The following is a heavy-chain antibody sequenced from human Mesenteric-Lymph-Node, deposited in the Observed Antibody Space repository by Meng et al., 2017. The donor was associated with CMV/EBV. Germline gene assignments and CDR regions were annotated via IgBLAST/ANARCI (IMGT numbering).Heavy chain of an antibody. CDR2: IYSGGST. J-gene: IGHJ5*02. D-gene: IGHD4-17*01. V-gene: IGHV3-53*01. CDR3: ALGGDYGLS. CDR1: GFTVSGSY. Sequence: GESLKISCAGSGFTVSGSYMSWVRQAPGNGLEWVSTIYSGGSTYYAGSVKGRLTISRDISKNTMFLQMNSLRVEDTAVYYCALGGDYGLSWGQGTLVTVSS.